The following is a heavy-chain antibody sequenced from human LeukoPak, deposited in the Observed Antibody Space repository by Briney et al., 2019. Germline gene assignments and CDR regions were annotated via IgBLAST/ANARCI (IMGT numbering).Heavy chain of an antibody. CDR1: GFTVSSYG. D-gene: IGHD1-1*01. CDR3: ARHTLWRFDY. V-gene: IGHV3-7*01. J-gene: IGHJ4*02. Sequence: GGSLRLSCAASGFTVSSYGMTWVRQAPGKGLEWVANINQDGGTEYYVDSMKGRFTISRDNAKNLVYLQINSLRAEDTAVYFCARHTLWRFDYWGQGALVTVSS. CDR2: INQDGGTE.